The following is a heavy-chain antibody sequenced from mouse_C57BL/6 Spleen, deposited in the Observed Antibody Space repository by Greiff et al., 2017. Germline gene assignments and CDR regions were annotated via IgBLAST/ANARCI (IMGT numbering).Heavy chain of an antibody. CDR3: TAPIYYGNQAWFAY. D-gene: IGHD2-1*01. Sequence: DVKLVESGAELVRPGASVKLSCTASGFNIKDDYMHWVKQRPEQGLEWIGWIDPENGDTEYASKFQGKATITADTSSNTAYLQLSSLTSEDTAVYYGTAPIYYGNQAWFAYWGQGTLVTVSA. CDR2: IDPENGDT. J-gene: IGHJ3*01. CDR1: GFNIKDDY. V-gene: IGHV14-4*01.